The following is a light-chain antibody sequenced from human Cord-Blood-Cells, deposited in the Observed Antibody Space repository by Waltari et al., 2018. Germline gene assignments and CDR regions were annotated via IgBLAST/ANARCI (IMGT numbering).Light chain of an antibody. CDR1: SLRSHY. J-gene: IGLJ2*01. CDR3: NSRDSSGNHLGV. Sequence: SSELTQDPAVSVALGQTVRITCQGDSLRSHYASWYQQKPGQALVLVIYDKNNRPSGIPDRFSGASLENTVSLTINGAQAEDEADYYRNSRDSSGNHLGVFGRGTKLTVL. V-gene: IGLV3-19*01. CDR2: DKN.